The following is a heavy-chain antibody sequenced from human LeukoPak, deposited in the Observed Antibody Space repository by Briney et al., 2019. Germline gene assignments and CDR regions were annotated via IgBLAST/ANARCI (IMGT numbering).Heavy chain of an antibody. CDR3: AREGGSGSYGLNWFDP. V-gene: IGHV4-59*01. D-gene: IGHD3-10*01. J-gene: IGHJ5*02. CDR2: IYYSGST. Sequence: SETLSLTCTVSGGSISSYYWSWIRQPPGKGLEWIEYIYYSGSTNYNPSLKSRVTISVDTSKNQFSLKLSSVTAADTAVYYCAREGGSGSYGLNWFDPWGQGTLVTVSS. CDR1: GGSISSYY.